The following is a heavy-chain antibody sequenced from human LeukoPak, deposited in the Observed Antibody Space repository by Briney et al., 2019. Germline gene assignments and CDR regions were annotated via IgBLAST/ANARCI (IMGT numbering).Heavy chain of an antibody. J-gene: IGHJ4*02. CDR1: GYTFTGYY. Sequence: ASVKVSCKASGYTFTGYYMNWVRQAPGQGLEWMGWINPNSGGTNYAQKFQSRVTMTRDTSISTAYMELSRLRSDDTAVYYCARMVAAAGTEVDYWGQGTLVTVSS. CDR2: INPNSGGT. V-gene: IGHV1-2*02. CDR3: ARMVAAAGTEVDY. D-gene: IGHD6-13*01.